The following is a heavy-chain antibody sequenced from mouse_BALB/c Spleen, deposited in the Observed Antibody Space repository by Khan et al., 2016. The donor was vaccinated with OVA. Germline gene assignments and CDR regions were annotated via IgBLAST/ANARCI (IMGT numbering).Heavy chain of an antibody. CDR2: ISSGGHYT. CDR3: ARLAYYYNSEGFAY. J-gene: IGHJ3*01. CDR1: GFTFSTYG. V-gene: IGHV5-6*01. Sequence: EVELVESGGDLVKTGGSLKLSCAASGFTFSTYGMSWVRQTPDKKLEWVATISSGGHYTYYIDSVKGRFTISRDNAKNILYLQMTSLRSKDTAMYYCARLAYYYNSEGFAYWGQGTLVTVSA. D-gene: IGHD1-1*02.